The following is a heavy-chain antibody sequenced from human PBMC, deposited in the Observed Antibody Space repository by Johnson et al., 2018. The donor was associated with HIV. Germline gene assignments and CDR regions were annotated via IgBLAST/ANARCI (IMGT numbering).Heavy chain of an antibody. J-gene: IGHJ3*02. Sequence: QVQLVESGGGVVQPGRSLRLSCAASGFTFSSYAMHWVRQAPGKGLEWVAVISYDGSNKYYADSVKGRFTISRDNSKNTLYLQMNSLRAEDTAVYYCVGRGWQWLVQSAFDIWGQGTMVTVSS. V-gene: IGHV3-30-3*01. CDR1: GFTFSSYA. CDR2: ISYDGSNK. CDR3: VGRGWQWLVQSAFDI. D-gene: IGHD6-19*01.